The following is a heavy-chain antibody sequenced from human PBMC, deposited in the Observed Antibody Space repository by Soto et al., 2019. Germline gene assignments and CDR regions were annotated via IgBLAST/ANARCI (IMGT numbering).Heavy chain of an antibody. CDR1: GGSTSSYF. D-gene: IGHD5-18*01. CDR3: ARAGTGMETLDY. CDR2: IYYSGST. Sequence: LSLTCTVSGGSTSSYFGGWVLQPPGKGLEWIGYIYYSGSTNYNPSLKSRVTISVDTSKNQFSLKLSSVTAADTAIYYCARAGTGMETLDYWGQGTRVTVSS. J-gene: IGHJ4*02. V-gene: IGHV4-59*01.